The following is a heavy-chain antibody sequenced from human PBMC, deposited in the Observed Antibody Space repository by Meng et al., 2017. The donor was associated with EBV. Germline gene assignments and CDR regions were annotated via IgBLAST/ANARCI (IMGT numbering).Heavy chain of an antibody. V-gene: IGHV1-18*01. CDR2: ISAYNGNT. CDR1: GYPFTSYG. J-gene: IGHJ4*02. Sequence: GHWLQSGAERQKPGALWKASYKASGYPFTSYGISWVRQAPGQGLEWMGWISAYNGNTNYAQKLQGRVTMTTDTSTSTAYMELRSLRSDDTAVYYCARDGRLYDTPSPFDYWGQGTLVTVSS. CDR3: ARDGRLYDTPSPFDY. D-gene: IGHD3-22*01.